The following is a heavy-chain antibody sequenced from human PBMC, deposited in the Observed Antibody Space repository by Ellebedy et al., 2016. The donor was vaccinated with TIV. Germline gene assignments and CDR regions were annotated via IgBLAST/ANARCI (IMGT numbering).Heavy chain of an antibody. V-gene: IGHV3-23*01. CDR2: ISYSGADT. J-gene: IGHJ5*02. CDR3: ARGARGVGDWFDP. Sequence: GGSLRLXXAASGFTFASYAMSWVRQAPGKGLEWVSTISYSGADTYYADSVKGRFTISRDNSKNTLYLQVSSLRAEDTAVYYCARGARGVGDWFDPWGQGTLVTVSS. CDR1: GFTFASYA. D-gene: IGHD1-26*01.